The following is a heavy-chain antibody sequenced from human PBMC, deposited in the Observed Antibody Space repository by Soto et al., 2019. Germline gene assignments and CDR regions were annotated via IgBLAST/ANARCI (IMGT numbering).Heavy chain of an antibody. CDR3: ARDPRPDPIGLLSYFDY. V-gene: IGHV1-69*13. CDR2: IIPIFGTA. Sequence: ASVKVSCKASGGTFSSYAISWVRQAPGQGLEWMGGIIPIFGTANYAQKFQGRVTITADESTSTAYMELSSLRSEDTAVYYCARDPRPDPIGLLSYFDYWGQGTLVTVSS. J-gene: IGHJ4*02. CDR1: GGTFSSYA.